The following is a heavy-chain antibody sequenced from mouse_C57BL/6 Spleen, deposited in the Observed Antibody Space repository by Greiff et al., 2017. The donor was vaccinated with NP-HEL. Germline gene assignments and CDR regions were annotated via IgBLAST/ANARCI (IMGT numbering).Heavy chain of an antibody. J-gene: IGHJ2*01. CDR2: ISSGGSYT. CDR1: GFTFSSYG. Sequence: EVHLVESGGDLVKPGGSLKLSCAASGFTFSSYGMSWVRQTPDKRLEWVATISSGGSYTYYPDSVKGRFTISRDNAKNTLYLQMSSLKSEDTAMYYCARQDYKDYFDYWGQGTTLTVSS. CDR3: ARQDYKDYFDY. D-gene: IGHD2-13*01. V-gene: IGHV5-6*01.